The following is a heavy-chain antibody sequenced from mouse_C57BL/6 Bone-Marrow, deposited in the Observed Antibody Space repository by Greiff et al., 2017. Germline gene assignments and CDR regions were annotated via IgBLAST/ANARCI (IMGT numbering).Heavy chain of an antibody. CDR1: GYSITSGYY. CDR3: ANYYAPFAY. Sequence: DVHLVESGPGLVKPSQSLSLTCSVTGYSITSGYYWNWIRQFPGNKLEWMGYISYDGSNNYTPSLKNRISITRDTSKNQFFLKLNCVTTEDTATYYCANYYAPFAYWGQGTLVTVSA. CDR2: ISYDGSN. J-gene: IGHJ3*01. V-gene: IGHV3-6*01. D-gene: IGHD2-1*01.